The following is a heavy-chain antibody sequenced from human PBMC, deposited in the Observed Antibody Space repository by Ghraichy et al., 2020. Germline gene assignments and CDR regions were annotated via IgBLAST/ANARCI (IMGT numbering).Heavy chain of an antibody. V-gene: IGHV3-11*01. CDR1: GFTFSDYY. Sequence: GGSLRLSCAASGFTFSDYYMSWIRQAPGKGLEWVSYISSSGSTIYYADSVKGRFTISRDNAKNSLYLQMNSLRAEDTAVYYCARGRITIFGVVIPFDPWGQGTLVTVSS. D-gene: IGHD3-3*01. J-gene: IGHJ5*02. CDR2: ISSSGSTI. CDR3: ARGRITIFGVVIPFDP.